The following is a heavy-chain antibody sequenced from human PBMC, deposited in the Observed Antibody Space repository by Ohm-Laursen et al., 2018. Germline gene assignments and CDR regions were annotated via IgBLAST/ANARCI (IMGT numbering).Heavy chain of an antibody. CDR1: GFTFSSYG. V-gene: IGHV3-23*01. CDR2: ISGSGGST. J-gene: IGHJ6*02. CDR3: AKDLSQRGMDV. Sequence: SLRLSCSASGFTFSSYGMHWVRQAPGKGLEWVSAISGSGGSTYYADSVKGRFTISRDNSKNTLYLQMNSLRAEDTAVYYCAKDLSQRGMDVWGQGTTVTVSS.